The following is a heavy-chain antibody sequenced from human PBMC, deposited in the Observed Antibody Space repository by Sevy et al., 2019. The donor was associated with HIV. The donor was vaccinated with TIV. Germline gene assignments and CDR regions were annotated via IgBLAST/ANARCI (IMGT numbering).Heavy chain of an antibody. V-gene: IGHV1-2*02. CDR2: IDPISAGT. CDR3: VRIRFQTGAFDS. Sequence: ASVKVSCKASGYTFTGHYLHWVRQAPGRGLEWMGWIDPISAGTNYAQKFKGRVTMARDTPIRTAYMELSRLRFDDTAMYYCVRIRFQTGAFDSWGQGTLVTVSS. CDR1: GYTFTGHY. D-gene: IGHD7-27*01. J-gene: IGHJ4*02.